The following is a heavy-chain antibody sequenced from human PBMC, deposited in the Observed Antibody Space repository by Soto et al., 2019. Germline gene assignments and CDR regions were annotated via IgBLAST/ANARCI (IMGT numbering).Heavy chain of an antibody. V-gene: IGHV3-53*01. D-gene: IGHD3-22*01. CDR3: ARDRVESGYPEYFQH. J-gene: IGHJ1*01. Sequence: EVQLVESGGGLIQTGGSLRLSCAASGFNVSSNYMSWVRQAPGKGLEWVSVIYSGGSTYYADSVKGRFTISRDNSKNTLYLQMNSLRAEDTAVYYCARDRVESGYPEYFQHWGQGTLVTVSS. CDR1: GFNVSSNY. CDR2: IYSGGST.